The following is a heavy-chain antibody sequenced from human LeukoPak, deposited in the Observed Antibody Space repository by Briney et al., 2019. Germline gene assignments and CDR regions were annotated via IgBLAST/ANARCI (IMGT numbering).Heavy chain of an antibody. CDR2: IYYSGST. V-gene: IGHV4-39*01. CDR3: ARQYTGVDF. J-gene: IGHJ4*02. Sequence: SETLSLTCTVSGGSISSSSYYWGWIRQPPGKGLEWIGSIYYSGSTYYNPSLKSRVTISVDTSKNQFSLRLSSVTAADTAVYYCARQYTGVDFWGQGTLVTVSS. CDR1: GGSISSSSYY. D-gene: IGHD2-2*02.